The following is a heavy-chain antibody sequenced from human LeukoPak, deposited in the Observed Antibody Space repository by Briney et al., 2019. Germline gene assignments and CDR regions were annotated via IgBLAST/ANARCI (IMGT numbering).Heavy chain of an antibody. V-gene: IGHV3-23*01. Sequence: TGGSLRLSCAASGFTFSYYAMSWVRQAPGKGLEWVSAISASGGSTDYADSVKGRFTISRVNSKNTLYLQMNSLRAEDTAVFYCAKGLSSGWYGESGSWGQGTLVTVSS. J-gene: IGHJ5*02. CDR2: ISASGGST. CDR1: GFTFSYYA. D-gene: IGHD6-19*01. CDR3: AKGLSSGWYGESGS.